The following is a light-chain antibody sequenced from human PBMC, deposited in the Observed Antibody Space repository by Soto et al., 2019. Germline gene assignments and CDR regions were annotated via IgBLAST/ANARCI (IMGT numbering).Light chain of an antibody. CDR1: QSVSSSY. V-gene: IGKV3-20*01. Sequence: EIVLTQSPGTLSLSPGERATLSRRASQSVSSSYLAWYQQKPGQAPRLLIYGASSRATGIPDRFSGSGSGTDFTLTINRLEPEDFAVYYCEQYDNWPWTFGQGTKVDIK. CDR3: EQYDNWPWT. J-gene: IGKJ1*01. CDR2: GAS.